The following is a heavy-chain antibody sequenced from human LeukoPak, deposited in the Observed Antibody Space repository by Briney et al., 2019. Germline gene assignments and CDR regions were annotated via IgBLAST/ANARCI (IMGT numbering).Heavy chain of an antibody. V-gene: IGHV4-31*11. CDR1: SGSISSGVYY. Sequence: SETLSLTCAVSSGSISSGVYYWSWIRQHPGKGLEWIGYIYYSGSTYYNPSLKSRVTISVDTSKNQFSLKLSSVTAADTAVYYCAKGVRWLQLSYFDYWGQGTLVTVSS. CDR2: IYYSGST. J-gene: IGHJ4*02. D-gene: IGHD5-24*01. CDR3: AKGVRWLQLSYFDY.